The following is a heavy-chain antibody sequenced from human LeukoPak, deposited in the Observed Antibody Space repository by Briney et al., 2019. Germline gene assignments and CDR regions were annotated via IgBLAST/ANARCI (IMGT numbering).Heavy chain of an antibody. V-gene: IGHV3-7*01. CDR3: GRGHVTIDTGY. CDR1: GFTFNSYW. CDR2: IKEDGSAQ. D-gene: IGHD3-3*01. Sequence: GGSLRLSCAASGFTFNSYWMSWVRQAPGKGLEWVANIKEDGSAQYYVDSVKGRFTISRDNAQNSLYLQMNSLRAEDTAVYYCGRGHVTIDTGYWGQGTLVTVSS. J-gene: IGHJ4*02.